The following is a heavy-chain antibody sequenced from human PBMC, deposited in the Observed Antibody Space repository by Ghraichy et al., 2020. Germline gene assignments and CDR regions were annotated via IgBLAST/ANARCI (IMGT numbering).Heavy chain of an antibody. CDR3: AKAHIPTYYYDSSGYYLDY. CDR2: ISYDGSNK. V-gene: IGHV3-30*18. J-gene: IGHJ4*02. D-gene: IGHD3-22*01. Sequence: GGSLRLSCAASGFTFSSYGMHWVRQAPGKGLEWVAVISYDGSNKYYADSVKGRFTISRDNSKNTLYLQMNSLRAEDTAVYYCAKAHIPTYYYDSSGYYLDYWGQGTLVTVSS. CDR1: GFTFSSYG.